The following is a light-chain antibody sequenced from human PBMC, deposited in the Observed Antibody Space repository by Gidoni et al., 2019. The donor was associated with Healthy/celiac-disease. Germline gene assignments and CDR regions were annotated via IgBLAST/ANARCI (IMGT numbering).Light chain of an antibody. J-gene: IGLJ2*01. V-gene: IGLV3-1*01. CDR3: QAWDSSTVV. CDR2: QDS. CDR1: KLGAKY. Sequence: SYELTQPPSVSVSPGQTASITCAGDKLGAKYAGWYQQKPGQSPVLVIYQDSKRPSGIPERFSGSNSGNTATLTISGTQAMDEADYYCQAWDSSTVVFGGGTKLTV.